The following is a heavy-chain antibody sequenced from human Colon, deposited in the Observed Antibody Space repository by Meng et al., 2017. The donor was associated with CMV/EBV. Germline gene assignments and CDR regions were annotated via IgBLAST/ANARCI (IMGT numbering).Heavy chain of an antibody. V-gene: IGHV3-74*01. CDR3: ARAAPSGSYDF. D-gene: IGHD1-26*01. Sequence: SCASSRFRFSDYWIHWVRQAPSKELVWVSRIHRDGSATNYADSVKGRFTVSRDTAKDTLYLQMNSLRAEDTAVYYCARAAPSGSYDFWGQGTLVTVSS. J-gene: IGHJ4*02. CDR2: IHRDGSAT. CDR1: RFRFSDYW.